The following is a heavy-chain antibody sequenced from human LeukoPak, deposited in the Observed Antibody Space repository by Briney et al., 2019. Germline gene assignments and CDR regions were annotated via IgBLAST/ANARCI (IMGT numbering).Heavy chain of an antibody. J-gene: IGHJ4*02. Sequence: PGGSLRLSCAASGFTFSSYETNWVRQAPGKGLEWLSYISGSGTTKYYTDSVEGRFTISRDNAKNSLYLQMNSLRAEDTAVYYCARGSYSSGSYFDCGGQGTLVTVS. CDR1: GFTFSSYE. V-gene: IGHV3-48*03. CDR2: ISGSGTTK. CDR3: ARGSYSSGSYFDC. D-gene: IGHD6-19*01.